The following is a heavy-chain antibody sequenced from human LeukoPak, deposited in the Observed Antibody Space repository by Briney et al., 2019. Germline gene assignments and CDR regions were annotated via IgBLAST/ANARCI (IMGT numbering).Heavy chain of an antibody. CDR3: AKGTLATCTGARCYPFDY. J-gene: IGHJ4*02. CDR1: GFTFSSYS. CDR2: ISSSSSYI. D-gene: IGHD2-8*02. V-gene: IGHV3-21*01. Sequence: GGSLRLSCAASGFTFSSYSMNWVRQAPGKGLEWVSSISSSSSYIYYADSVKGRFTISRDNSRNTVYLQMNNLRAEDTAIYYCAKGTLATCTGARCYPFDYWGQGALVTVSS.